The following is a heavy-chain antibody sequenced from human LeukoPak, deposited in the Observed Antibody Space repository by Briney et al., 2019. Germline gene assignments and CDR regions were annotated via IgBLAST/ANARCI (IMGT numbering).Heavy chain of an antibody. D-gene: IGHD3-22*01. V-gene: IGHV3-7*01. CDR1: GFTFSNYW. J-gene: IGHJ1*01. CDR2: IKTDGSEK. Sequence: GGALRLSCEGSGFTFSNYWMGWVRQAPGKGLQWVANIKTDGSEKYYVDSVKGRFTISRDNAKNSLYLQMNSLRAEDTAVYYCATYSSLNRREFQFWGQGTLLTVSS. CDR3: ATYSSLNRREFQF.